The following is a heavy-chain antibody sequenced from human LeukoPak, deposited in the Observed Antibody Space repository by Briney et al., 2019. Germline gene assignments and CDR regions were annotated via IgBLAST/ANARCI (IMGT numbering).Heavy chain of an antibody. J-gene: IGHJ6*03. V-gene: IGHV4-39*07. CDR2: IYYSGST. D-gene: IGHD2-2*01. CDR3: ARATDIVVPAAEHPEGYYYYYYMDV. Sequence: PSETPSLTCTVSGGSISSSSYYWGWIRQPPGKGLEWIGSIYYSGSTYYNPSLKSRVTISVDTSKNQFSLKLSSVTAADTAVYYCARATDIVVPAAEHPEGYYYYYYMDVWGKGTTVTVSS. CDR1: GGSISSSSYY.